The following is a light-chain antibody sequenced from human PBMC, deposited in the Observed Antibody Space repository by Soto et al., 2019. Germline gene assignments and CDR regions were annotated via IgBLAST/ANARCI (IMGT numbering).Light chain of an antibody. V-gene: IGLV2-14*01. Sequence: QSALTQPASVSGSPGQSITISCTGTSSDVGGYNYVSWYQQHPGIAPKLMIYEVSNRPSGISNRFSGSISGNTASLTISGLQAEDEGDYYCSSYTSSSTYVFGTGTKLTVL. J-gene: IGLJ1*01. CDR3: SSYTSSSTYV. CDR2: EVS. CDR1: SSDVGGYNY.